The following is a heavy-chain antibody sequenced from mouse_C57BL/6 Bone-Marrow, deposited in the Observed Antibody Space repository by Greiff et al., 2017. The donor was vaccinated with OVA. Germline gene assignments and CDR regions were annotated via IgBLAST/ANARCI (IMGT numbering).Heavy chain of an antibody. CDR2: INPGSGGT. CDR3: ARSGGTGFAY. J-gene: IGHJ3*01. D-gene: IGHD1-1*02. V-gene: IGHV1-54*01. Sequence: QVQLKQSGAELVRPGTSVKVSCKASGYAFTNYLIEWVKQRPGQGLEWIGVINPGSGGTNYNEKFKGKATLTADKSSSTAYMQLSSLTSEDSAVDFCARSGGTGFAYWGQGTLVTVSA. CDR1: GYAFTNYL.